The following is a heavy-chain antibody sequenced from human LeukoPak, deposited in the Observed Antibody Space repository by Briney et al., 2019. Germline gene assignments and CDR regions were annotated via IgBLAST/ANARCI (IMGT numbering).Heavy chain of an antibody. Sequence: ASVKVSCKASGYTLTYYFMHWVRQAPGQGLEWMGWISPNSGVTNYAQKFQGRVTLTRDTSISTAYMELSSLEYDDTAVYYCARDWNDLAFDIWGQGTMVTVSS. CDR3: ARDWNDLAFDI. V-gene: IGHV1-2*02. CDR2: ISPNSGVT. CDR1: GYTLTYYF. J-gene: IGHJ3*02. D-gene: IGHD1-1*01.